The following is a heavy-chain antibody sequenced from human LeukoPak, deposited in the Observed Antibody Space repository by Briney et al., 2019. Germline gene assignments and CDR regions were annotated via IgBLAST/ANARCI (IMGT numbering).Heavy chain of an antibody. D-gene: IGHD2-15*01. CDR2: ISYSGRT. V-gene: IGHV4-59*08. J-gene: IGHJ1*01. CDR1: DVSINGYY. CDR3: ARQAVVAPLKH. Sequence: SETLSLTSFVSDVSINGYYWGWIPQPPGKGLEWGVYISYSGRTNYNPSLKSLVTISVDTSKNPFSLKRSSVTAAHTALYYAARQAVVAPLKHWAQGTLV.